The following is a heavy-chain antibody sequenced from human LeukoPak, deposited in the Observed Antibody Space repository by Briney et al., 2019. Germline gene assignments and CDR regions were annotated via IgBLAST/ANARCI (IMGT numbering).Heavy chain of an antibody. CDR2: ISYDGSNK. Sequence: GRSLRLSCAASGFTFSSYGMHWVRQAPGKGLKWVAVISYDGSNKYYADSVKGRFTISRDNSKNTLYLQMNSLRAEDTAVYYCAKDIALTQYGDLDYWGQGTLVTVSS. V-gene: IGHV3-30*18. CDR1: GFTFSSYG. D-gene: IGHD4-17*01. CDR3: AKDIALTQYGDLDY. J-gene: IGHJ4*02.